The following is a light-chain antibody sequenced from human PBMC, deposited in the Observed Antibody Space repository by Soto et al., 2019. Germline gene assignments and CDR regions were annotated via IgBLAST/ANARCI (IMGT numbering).Light chain of an antibody. CDR2: DAS. V-gene: IGKV1-33*01. J-gene: IGKJ5*01. CDR3: QQYDNRPIT. Sequence: DIQMTQSTSSLSASVGDRVTITCRAGQSISNYLNWYQQKPGKAPKLLIYDASNLETGVPSRFSGSGSGTDFTFTISSLQPEDIATYYCQQYDNRPITFGQGTRLEIK. CDR1: QSISNY.